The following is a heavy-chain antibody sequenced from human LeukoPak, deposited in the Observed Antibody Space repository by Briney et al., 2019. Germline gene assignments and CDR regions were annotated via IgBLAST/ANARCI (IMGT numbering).Heavy chain of an antibody. CDR1: GFTVTSNH. Sequence: GGPLRLSCAASGFTVTSNHMSWVRRAPGKGLEWVSLIYSGGSTYYADSVKGRFTISRDNSKNTLYLQMNSLRAEDTAVYYCARLISIYYGSGSYSRYFDYWGQGTLVTVSS. CDR2: IYSGGST. CDR3: ARLISIYYGSGSYSRYFDY. D-gene: IGHD3-10*01. J-gene: IGHJ4*02. V-gene: IGHV3-53*01.